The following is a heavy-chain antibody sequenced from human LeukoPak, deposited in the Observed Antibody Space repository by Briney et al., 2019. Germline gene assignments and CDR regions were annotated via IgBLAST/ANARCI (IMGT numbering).Heavy chain of an antibody. V-gene: IGHV3-30-3*01. CDR1: GLTFSSYP. Sequence: GGSLRLSCAASGLTFSSYPMHWVRQAPGKGLEWVAVISYDGSEKHYADPVKGRFTVSRDNSKNTLYLQMSSLRAEDTAMYYCAREGNSGYYPYWGQGILVTVSS. CDR2: ISYDGSEK. J-gene: IGHJ4*02. D-gene: IGHD3-22*01. CDR3: AREGNSGYYPY.